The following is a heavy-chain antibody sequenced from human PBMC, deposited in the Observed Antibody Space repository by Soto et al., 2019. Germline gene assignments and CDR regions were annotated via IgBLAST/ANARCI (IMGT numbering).Heavy chain of an antibody. D-gene: IGHD3-3*01. J-gene: IGHJ5*02. Sequence: GGSLRLSCAASGFTFSSYAMSWVRQAPGKGLEWVSAISGSGGSTYYADSVKGGFTISRDNSKNTLYLQMNSLRAEDTAVYYCAKDGFDFWSGTPAPFDPWGQGTLVTVSS. CDR1: GFTFSSYA. CDR3: AKDGFDFWSGTPAPFDP. V-gene: IGHV3-23*01. CDR2: ISGSGGST.